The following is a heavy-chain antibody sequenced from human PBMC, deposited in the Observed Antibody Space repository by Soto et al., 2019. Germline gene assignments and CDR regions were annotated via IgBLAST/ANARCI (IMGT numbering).Heavy chain of an antibody. J-gene: IGHJ3*02. V-gene: IGHV4-34*01. CDR2: INHSGST. Sequence: PSETLSLTCAVYGGSFSGYYWTWIRQPPGTGLEWIGEINHSGSTNYNPSLKSRFTISRENAKNSLYLQMNSLRAGDTAVYYCARGRLYYYDSSGYYPGAFDIWGQGTMVTVSS. CDR1: GGSFSGYY. CDR3: ARGRLYYYDSSGYYPGAFDI. D-gene: IGHD3-22*01.